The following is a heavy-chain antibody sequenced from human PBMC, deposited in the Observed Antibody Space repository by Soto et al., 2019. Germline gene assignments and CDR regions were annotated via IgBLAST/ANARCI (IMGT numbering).Heavy chain of an antibody. CDR2: IYYSGST. Sequence: SETLSLTCTVSGGSISSSSYYWGWIRQPPGKGLEWIGSIYYSGSTYYNPSLKSRVTISVDTSKNQFSLKLSSVTAADTAVYYCARSYGDYVDYWGQGPLVTVYS. V-gene: IGHV4-39*01. CDR1: GGSISSSSYY. D-gene: IGHD4-17*01. CDR3: ARSYGDYVDY. J-gene: IGHJ4*02.